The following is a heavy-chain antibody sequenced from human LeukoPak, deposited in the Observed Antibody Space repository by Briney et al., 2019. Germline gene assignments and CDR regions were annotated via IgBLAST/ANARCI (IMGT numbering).Heavy chain of an antibody. CDR3: ARGSVWYYDFWSGYSNYFDY. Sequence: ASVKVSCKASGYTFTSYDINWVRQATGQGLEWMGWMNPNSGNTGYAQKFQGRVTVTRNTSISTAYMELSSLRSEDTAVYYCARGSVWYYDFWSGYSNYFDYWGQGTLVTVSS. CDR2: MNPNSGNT. V-gene: IGHV1-8*01. D-gene: IGHD3-3*01. J-gene: IGHJ4*02. CDR1: GYTFTSYD.